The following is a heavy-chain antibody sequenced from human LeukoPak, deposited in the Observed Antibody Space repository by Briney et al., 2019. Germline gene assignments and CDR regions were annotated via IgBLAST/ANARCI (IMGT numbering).Heavy chain of an antibody. J-gene: IGHJ4*02. Sequence: ASVKASCKASGYTFTSYYMHWVRQAPGQGLEWMGIINPSGGSTSYAQKFQGRVTMTRDTSTSTVYMELSSLRSEDTAVYYCARDSLIFGVVRVFDYWGQGTLVTVSS. CDR3: ARDSLIFGVVRVFDY. CDR1: GYTFTSYY. V-gene: IGHV1-46*01. D-gene: IGHD3-3*01. CDR2: INPSGGST.